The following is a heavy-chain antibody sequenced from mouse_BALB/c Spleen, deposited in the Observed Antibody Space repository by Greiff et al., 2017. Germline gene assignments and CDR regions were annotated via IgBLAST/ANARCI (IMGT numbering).Heavy chain of an antibody. D-gene: IGHD2-14*01. Sequence: EVQRVESGPSLVKPSQTLSLTCSVTGDSITSGYWNWIRKFPGNKLEYMGYISYSGSTYYNPSLKSRISITRDTSKNQYYLQLNSVTTEDTATYYCARSSFYRYDGSWFAYWGQGTLVTVSA. CDR3: ARSSFYRYDGSWFAY. J-gene: IGHJ3*01. V-gene: IGHV3-8*02. CDR2: ISYSGST. CDR1: GDSITSGY.